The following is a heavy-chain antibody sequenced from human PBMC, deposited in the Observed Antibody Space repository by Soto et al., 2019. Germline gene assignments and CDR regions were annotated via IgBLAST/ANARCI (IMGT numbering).Heavy chain of an antibody. CDR3: AYNYYDISGYHYFDF. V-gene: IGHV1-8*01. CDR1: GHTFTSYD. Sequence: SVKVSFKTSGHTFTSYDINWVRQATGQGLEWMGWMNPDSGDTGYAQKFQGRVTTTRDTSINTAFMELSSLRSEDTAVYYCAYNYYDISGYHYFDFWGQGSLVTVSS. J-gene: IGHJ4*02. D-gene: IGHD3-22*01. CDR2: MNPDSGDT.